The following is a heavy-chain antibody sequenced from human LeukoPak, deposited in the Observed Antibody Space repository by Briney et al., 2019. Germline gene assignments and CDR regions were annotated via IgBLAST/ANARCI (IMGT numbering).Heavy chain of an antibody. Sequence: GGSLRLSCAASGFTFSSYAMSWVRQAPGKGLEWVSAISGSGGSTYYADSVKRRFTISRDNSKNTLYLQMNSLRAEDTAVYYCANAVAGHYFACWGQGTLVTVSS. CDR3: ANAVAGHYFAC. CDR1: GFTFSSYA. V-gene: IGHV3-23*01. D-gene: IGHD6-19*01. J-gene: IGHJ4*01. CDR2: ISGSGGST.